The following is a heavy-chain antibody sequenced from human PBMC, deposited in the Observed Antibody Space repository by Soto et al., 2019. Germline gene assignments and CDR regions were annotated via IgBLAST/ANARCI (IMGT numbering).Heavy chain of an antibody. Sequence: LRLSCAASGFTFSSYAMSWVRQAPGKGLEWVSAISGSGGSTYYADSVKGRFTISRDNSKNTLYLQMNSLRAEDTAVYYCSKTWGIAVAGLDPWGQGTLVTVSS. CDR1: GFTFSSYA. V-gene: IGHV3-23*01. D-gene: IGHD6-19*01. J-gene: IGHJ5*02. CDR3: SKTWGIAVAGLDP. CDR2: ISGSGGST.